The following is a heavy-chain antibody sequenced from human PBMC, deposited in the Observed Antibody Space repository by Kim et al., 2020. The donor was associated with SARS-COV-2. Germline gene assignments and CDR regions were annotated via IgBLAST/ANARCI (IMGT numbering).Heavy chain of an antibody. J-gene: IGHJ4*02. Sequence: ASVKVSCKASGYTFTSYAMHWVRQAPGQRLEWMGWINAGNGNTKYSQKFQGRVTITRDTSASTAYMELSSLRSEDTAVYYCVREMDYYDSSGYDYWGQGTLVTVSS. CDR3: VREMDYYDSSGYDY. D-gene: IGHD3-22*01. CDR1: GYTFTSYA. CDR2: INAGNGNT. V-gene: IGHV1-3*01.